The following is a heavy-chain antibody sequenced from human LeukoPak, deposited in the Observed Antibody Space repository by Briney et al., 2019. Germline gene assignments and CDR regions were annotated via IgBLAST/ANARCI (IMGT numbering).Heavy chain of an antibody. J-gene: IGHJ4*02. CDR3: AREGPNYYDSPGYFDY. Sequence: ASVKVSCKASGYTFTGYYMHWVRQAPGQGLEWMGWINPNSGGTNYAQKFQGRVTMTRDTSISTAYMELSRLRSDDTAVYYCAREGPNYYDSPGYFDYWGQGTLVTVSS. V-gene: IGHV1-2*02. D-gene: IGHD3-22*01. CDR2: INPNSGGT. CDR1: GYTFTGYY.